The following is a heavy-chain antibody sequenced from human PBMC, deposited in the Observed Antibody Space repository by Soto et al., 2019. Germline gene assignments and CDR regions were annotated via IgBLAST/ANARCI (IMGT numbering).Heavy chain of an antibody. Sequence: QVQLQESGPGLVKPSETLSLTCTVSGDSISTYNLAWIRQPPGKGLEWIGYFRSGGGTSYNPSLKRRVAISADTSMKQFALRLSSVTAADTAVYYCVRQGIGVLHGLVDVWGQGTTVTVSS. CDR3: VRQGIGVLHGLVDV. CDR1: GDSISTYN. V-gene: IGHV4-59*08. D-gene: IGHD3-10*01. CDR2: FRSGGGT. J-gene: IGHJ6*02.